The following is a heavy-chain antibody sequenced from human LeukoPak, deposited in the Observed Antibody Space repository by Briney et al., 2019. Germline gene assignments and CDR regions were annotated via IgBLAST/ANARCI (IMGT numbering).Heavy chain of an antibody. Sequence: PGGSLRLSCAASGFTFSSYSMNWVRQAPGKGLEWVSSISSSSSYIYYADSVKGRFTISRDNAKNSLYLQMNSLRAEDTAVYYCARDAPYYDFWSGYSRAAFDIWGQGTMVTVSS. CDR1: GFTFSSYS. CDR2: ISSSSSYI. J-gene: IGHJ3*02. CDR3: ARDAPYYDFWSGYSRAAFDI. V-gene: IGHV3-21*01. D-gene: IGHD3-3*01.